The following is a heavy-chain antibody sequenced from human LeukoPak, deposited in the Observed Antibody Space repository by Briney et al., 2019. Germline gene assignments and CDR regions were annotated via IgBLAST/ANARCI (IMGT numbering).Heavy chain of an antibody. J-gene: IGHJ4*02. Sequence: SETLSLTCAVYGGSFSGYYWSWIRQPPGKGLEWIGEINHSGSTNYNPSLKSRVTISVDTSKNQFSLKLSSVTAADTAVYYCAREFSYGSNGRGFDYWGQGTLVTVSS. CDR3: AREFSYGSNGRGFDY. D-gene: IGHD4-23*01. CDR1: GGSFSGYY. CDR2: INHSGST. V-gene: IGHV4-34*01.